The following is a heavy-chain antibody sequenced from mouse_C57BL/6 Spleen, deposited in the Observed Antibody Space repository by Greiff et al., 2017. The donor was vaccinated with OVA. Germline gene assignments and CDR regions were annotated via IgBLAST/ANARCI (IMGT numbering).Heavy chain of an antibody. CDR1: GYSITSGYY. D-gene: IGHD1-1*01. CDR3: ARYYGSRYWYFDV. V-gene: IGHV3-6*01. J-gene: IGHJ1*03. Sequence: QLQQSGPGLVKPSQSLSLTCSVTGYSITSGYYWNWIRQFPGNKLEWMGYISYDGSNNYNPSLKNRISITRDTYKNQFFLKLNSVTTEDTATYYCARYYGSRYWYFDVWGTGTTVTVSS. CDR2: ISYDGSN.